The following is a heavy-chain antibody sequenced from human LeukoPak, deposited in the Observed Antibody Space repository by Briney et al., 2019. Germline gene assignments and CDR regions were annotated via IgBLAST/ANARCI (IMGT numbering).Heavy chain of an antibody. D-gene: IGHD3-10*01. CDR2: INPNSGGT. V-gene: IGHV1-2*02. CDR3: ARVIRGYYGSGSYYEAFDI. Sequence: GASVKVSCKASGYTFTGYYMHWVRQAPGQGLEWMRWINPNSGGTNYAQKFQGRVTMTSDTSISTAFMELRLRSDDTAVYYCARVIRGYYGSGSYYEAFDIWGQGTMVTVSS. CDR1: GYTFTGYY. J-gene: IGHJ3*02.